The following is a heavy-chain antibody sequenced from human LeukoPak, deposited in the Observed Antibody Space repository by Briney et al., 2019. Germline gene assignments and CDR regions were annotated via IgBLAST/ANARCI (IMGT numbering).Heavy chain of an antibody. D-gene: IGHD6-19*01. J-gene: IGHJ6*02. CDR2: ISGSGGSI. V-gene: IGHV3-23*01. Sequence: GGSLRLSCAASGFTFSSYAMSWVRQAPGKGLEWVSSISGSGGSIYYADSVKGRFTISRDNSKNTLYLQMSSLRAEDTAVYYCAKDRLTVAVSAHYYYYGMDVWGQGTTVTVSS. CDR3: AKDRLTVAVSAHYYYYGMDV. CDR1: GFTFSSYA.